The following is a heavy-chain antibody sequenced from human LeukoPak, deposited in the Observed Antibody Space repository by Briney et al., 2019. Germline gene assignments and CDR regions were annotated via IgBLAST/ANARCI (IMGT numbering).Heavy chain of an antibody. D-gene: IGHD3-22*01. CDR3: ARVGIGPYYYDSSGYYYDAFDI. CDR2: ISYDGSNK. Sequence: PGRSLRLSCAASGFTFSSYAMNWVRQAPGKGLEWVAVISYDGSNKYYADSVKGRFTISRDNSKNTLYLQMNSLRAEDTAVYYCARVGIGPYYYDSSGYYYDAFDIWGQGTMVTVSS. J-gene: IGHJ3*02. CDR1: GFTFSSYA. V-gene: IGHV3-30*04.